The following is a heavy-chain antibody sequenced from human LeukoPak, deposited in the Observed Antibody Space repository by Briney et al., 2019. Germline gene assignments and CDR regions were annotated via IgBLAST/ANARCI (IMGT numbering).Heavy chain of an antibody. D-gene: IGHD3-22*01. Sequence: GSLRLSCAASGFTFSSYGMHWVRQAPGKGLEWVAVVWNDGSKKYSADSVKGRITISRDDSKNTLYLQMNSLRAEDTAVYYCARGVGYYDSSGTIDYWGQGTLVTVSS. CDR2: VWNDGSKK. CDR3: ARGVGYYDSSGTIDY. CDR1: GFTFSSYG. J-gene: IGHJ4*02. V-gene: IGHV3-33*01.